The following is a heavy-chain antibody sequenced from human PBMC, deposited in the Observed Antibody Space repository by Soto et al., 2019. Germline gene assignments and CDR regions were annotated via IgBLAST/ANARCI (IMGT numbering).Heavy chain of an antibody. CDR2: IYWDGDK. D-gene: IGHD3-3*01. J-gene: IGHJ5*02. CDR1: GFSLSTSGAA. V-gene: IGHV2-5*02. Sequence: QINLIESGPTLVKPTQTLTLTCTFSGFSLSTSGAAVGWVRQPPGRALEWLALIYWDGDKRYNASLGNRLTITKDTSMSIVVLTLTNVDPADTATYYCAHRASMTIFRLIIDNGNGFDAWGQGTRVIVSS. CDR3: AHRASMTIFRLIIDNGNGFDA.